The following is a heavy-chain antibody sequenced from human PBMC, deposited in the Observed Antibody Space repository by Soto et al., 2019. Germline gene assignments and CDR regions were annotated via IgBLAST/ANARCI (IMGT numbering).Heavy chain of an antibody. Sequence: PGWSLRLACASSVFTLITYGMHWVRQAPGKGLEWVAVVWYDGSNKYYAYSVKGRFTVSRDNSKNTLYLQMNSLRAEDTAVYYCARPLEQWQLGFGMDVWGQGSPVTVSS. J-gene: IGHJ6*01. CDR3: ARPLEQWQLGFGMDV. CDR1: VFTLITYG. CDR2: VWYDGSNK. D-gene: IGHD6-19*01. V-gene: IGHV3-33*01.